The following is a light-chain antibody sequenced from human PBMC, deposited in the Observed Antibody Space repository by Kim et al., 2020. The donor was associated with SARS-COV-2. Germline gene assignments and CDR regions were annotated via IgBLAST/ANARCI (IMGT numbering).Light chain of an antibody. V-gene: IGLV1-40*03. J-gene: IGLJ2*01. Sequence: ITGSGTGTNIGAGADVHCYQQLPDTAPKLLIYANTIRPPGVPVRFSGSKSGASDSLAITGLQAEDEADYYCQASDSSLSGHVLFGGGTQLTVL. CDR1: GTNIGAGAD. CDR3: QASDSSLSGHVL. CDR2: ANT.